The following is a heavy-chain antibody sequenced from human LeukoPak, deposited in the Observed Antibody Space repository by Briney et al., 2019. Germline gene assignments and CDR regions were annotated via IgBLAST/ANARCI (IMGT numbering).Heavy chain of an antibody. CDR3: ARGGNSGAFDI. J-gene: IGHJ3*02. Sequence: PSETLSLTCTVSGGSISSYYWSWIRQPAGKGLERIGRIYTSGSTNYNPSLKSRVTTSVDTSKNQFSLKLSSVTAANTAVYYCARGGNSGAFDIWGQGTMVTVSS. CDR1: GGSISSYY. V-gene: IGHV4-4*07. D-gene: IGHD4-23*01. CDR2: IYTSGST.